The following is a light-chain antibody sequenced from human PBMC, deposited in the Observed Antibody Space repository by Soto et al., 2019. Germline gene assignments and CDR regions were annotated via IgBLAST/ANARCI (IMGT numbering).Light chain of an antibody. CDR2: SNN. CDR1: SSNIGSNT. V-gene: IGLV1-44*01. J-gene: IGLJ1*01. Sequence: QSVLTQPPSASGTPGQRVPISCSGSSSNIGSNTVNWYQQLPGTAPKLLIYSNNQRPSGVPDRFSGSKSGTSASLAISGLQSEEEADDYCAAWDDSLNGYVFGTGTKLTVL. CDR3: AAWDDSLNGYV.